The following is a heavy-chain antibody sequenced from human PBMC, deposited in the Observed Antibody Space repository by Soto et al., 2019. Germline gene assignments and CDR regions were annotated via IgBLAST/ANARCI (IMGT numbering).Heavy chain of an antibody. V-gene: IGHV3-23*01. CDR3: AKDPATGIAVAGIYYYYGMDV. J-gene: IGHJ6*02. D-gene: IGHD6-19*01. CDR1: GFTFSSYA. CDR2: ISGSGGST. Sequence: GGSLRLSCAASGFTFSSYAMSWVRQAPGKGLEWVSAISGSGGSTYYADSVKGRFTISRDNSKNTLYLQMDSLRAEDTAVYYCAKDPATGIAVAGIYYYYGMDVWGQGTTVTVSS.